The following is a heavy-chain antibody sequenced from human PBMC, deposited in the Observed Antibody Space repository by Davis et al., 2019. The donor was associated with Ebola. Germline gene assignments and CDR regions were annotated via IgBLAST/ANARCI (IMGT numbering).Heavy chain of an antibody. CDR3: ARDGTGYDFWSGYRYYYYGMDV. D-gene: IGHD3-3*01. Sequence: GESLKISCAASRFTFSSYAMHWVRQAPGKGLEWVAVISYDGSNKYYADSVKGRFTISRDNSKNTLYLQMNSLRAEDTAVYYCARDGTGYDFWSGYRYYYYGMDVWGQGTTVTVSS. CDR2: ISYDGSNK. V-gene: IGHV3-30-3*01. CDR1: RFTFSSYA. J-gene: IGHJ6*02.